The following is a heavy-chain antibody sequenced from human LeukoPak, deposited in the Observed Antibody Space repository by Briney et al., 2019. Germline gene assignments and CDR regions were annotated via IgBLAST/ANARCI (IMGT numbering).Heavy chain of an antibody. J-gene: IGHJ3*02. D-gene: IGHD3-16*01. CDR3: ASMKSTSDAFDI. Sequence: PSETLSLTCTVSGGSINSSSYYWGWIRQPPGKGLEWIGEINHSGSTNYNPSLKSRVTISVDTSKNQFSLKLSSVTAADTAVYYCASMKSTSDAFDIWGQGTMVTVSS. CDR2: INHSGST. V-gene: IGHV4-39*07. CDR1: GGSINSSSYY.